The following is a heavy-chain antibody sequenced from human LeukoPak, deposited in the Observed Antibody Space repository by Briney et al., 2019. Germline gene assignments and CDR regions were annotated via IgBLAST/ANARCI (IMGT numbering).Heavy chain of an antibody. V-gene: IGHV3-23*01. J-gene: IGHJ4*02. CDR1: GFTFSSYD. CDR3: ATLASGYSIPFDD. D-gene: IGHD5-12*01. Sequence: PGGSLRLSCAASGFTFSSYDMSWVRQAPGKGLEWVSFIRSDGGSTLYADSVKGRFTISRDNSKNTLYAEMTSLRAEDTAVSYCATLASGYSIPFDDWGQGTLVTVSS. CDR2: IRSDGGST.